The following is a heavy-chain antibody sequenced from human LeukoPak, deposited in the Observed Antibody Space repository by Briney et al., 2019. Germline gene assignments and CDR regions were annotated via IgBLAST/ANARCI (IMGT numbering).Heavy chain of an antibody. V-gene: IGHV3-33*01. CDR2: ILSDGSKE. D-gene: IGHD6-19*01. CDR1: GFTFSSYG. CDR3: ARHTASPVAGHDAFDV. J-gene: IGHJ3*01. Sequence: GGSLRLSCTASGFTFSSYGMHWVRQAPGKGLEWVAVILSDGSKEFYTDSVKGRFSISRDNAKNSLHLQMNSLRAEDTAVYYCARHTASPVAGHDAFDVWGQGTLVTVSS.